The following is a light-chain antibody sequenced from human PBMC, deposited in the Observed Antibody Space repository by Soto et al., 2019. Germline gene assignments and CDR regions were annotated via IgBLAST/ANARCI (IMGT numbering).Light chain of an antibody. CDR3: QQYNNWPQRT. J-gene: IGKJ1*01. CDR2: GAS. Sequence: EVVFTQSPGTLSLSRRQRSTLSSPASQSASSNLAWYHQKPGQAPRLLIYGASTRATGIPARFSGSGSGTEFTLTISSLQSEDFAVYYCQQYNNWPQRTFGQGTKVDNK. V-gene: IGKV3-15*01. CDR1: QSASSN.